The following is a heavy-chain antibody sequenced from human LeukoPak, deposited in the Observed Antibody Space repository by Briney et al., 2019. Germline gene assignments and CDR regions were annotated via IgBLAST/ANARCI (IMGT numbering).Heavy chain of an antibody. Sequence: TSETLSLTCTVSGGSINSGYYWSWLRQHPGRGLEWIGYIYYNGDTYYNPSLKSRITMSTDASKNQFSLRLSSVTAADTAVYYCARADYYDSSGYTFDYWGQGTLVTVSS. D-gene: IGHD3-22*01. CDR2: IYYNGDT. CDR1: GGSINSGYY. J-gene: IGHJ4*02. CDR3: ARADYYDSSGYTFDY. V-gene: IGHV4-31*03.